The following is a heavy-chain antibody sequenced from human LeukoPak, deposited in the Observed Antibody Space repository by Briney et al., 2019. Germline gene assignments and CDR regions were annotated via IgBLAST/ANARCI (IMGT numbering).Heavy chain of an antibody. CDR3: ARAPRAPAGTNDY. V-gene: IGHV1-2*02. J-gene: IGHJ4*02. D-gene: IGHD1-7*01. Sequence: ASVKVSCKASGYTFTGYYMHRVRQAPGQGLEWMGWINPNSGGTNYAQKFQGRVTMTRDTSISTAYMELSRLRSDDTAVYYCARAPRAPAGTNDYWGQGTLVTVSS. CDR2: INPNSGGT. CDR1: GYTFTGYY.